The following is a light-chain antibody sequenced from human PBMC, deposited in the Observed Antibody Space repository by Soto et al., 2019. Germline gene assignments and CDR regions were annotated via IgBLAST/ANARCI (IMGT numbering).Light chain of an antibody. CDR1: ESISSK. V-gene: IGKV1-39*01. CDR3: QQGYRTPFT. CDR2: GAS. Sequence: DIEMTQSPSSLSASVGDRVTITCRASESISSKLNWYQQKPGKAPALLISGASRLHSGVPSRFRGSGSGTDFTLSISGLQHEDFATYYCQQGYRTPFTFGPGTKVDIK. J-gene: IGKJ3*01.